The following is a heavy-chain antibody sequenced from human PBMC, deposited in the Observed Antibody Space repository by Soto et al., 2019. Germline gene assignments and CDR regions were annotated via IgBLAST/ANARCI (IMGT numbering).Heavy chain of an antibody. CDR1: GGSFSGYY. CDR3: ARGLRQWLVLNYFDY. CDR2: INHSGST. J-gene: IGHJ4*02. D-gene: IGHD6-19*01. V-gene: IGHV4-34*01. Sequence: SETLSLTCAVYGGSFSGYYWSWIRQPPGKGLEWIGEINHSGSTNYNPSLKSRVTISVDTSKNQFSLKLSSVTAADTAVYYCARGLRQWLVLNYFDYWGQGTLVTVSS.